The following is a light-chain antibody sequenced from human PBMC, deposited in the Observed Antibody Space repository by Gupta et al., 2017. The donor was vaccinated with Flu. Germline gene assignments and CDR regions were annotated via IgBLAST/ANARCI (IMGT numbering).Light chain of an antibody. CDR1: QSVRSY. J-gene: IGKJ1*01. V-gene: IGKV3-11*01. CDR3: QQRSNWPWT. Sequence: EIVLTHSPATLSLSPGERATLSCRASQSVRSYLAWYQQKPGQAPRLLIYDASNSATGIPARFSGSGSGTDFTLTISSLEPEDFAVYYCQQRSNWPWTFGQGTKVEIQ. CDR2: DAS.